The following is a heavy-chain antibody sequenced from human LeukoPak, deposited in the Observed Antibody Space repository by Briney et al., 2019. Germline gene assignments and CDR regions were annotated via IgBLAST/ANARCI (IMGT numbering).Heavy chain of an antibody. CDR1: AFTISGYW. D-gene: IGHD2-15*01. V-gene: IGHV3-7*01. J-gene: IGHJ4*02. CDR3: TRGLHDY. Sequence: GGSLRLSCAASAFTISGYWMNWVRQAPGKGLEWVASMTEDGNNEFYVDSVKGRFTISGNNAKNSLYLQMNSLRADDTAVYYCTRGLHDYWGQGTLVTVS. CDR2: MTEDGNNE.